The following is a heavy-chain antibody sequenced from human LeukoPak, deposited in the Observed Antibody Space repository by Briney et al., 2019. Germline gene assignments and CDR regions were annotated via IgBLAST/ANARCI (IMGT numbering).Heavy chain of an antibody. V-gene: IGHV4-30-4*01. D-gene: IGHD4-23*01. J-gene: IGHJ4*02. CDR2: IYYSGST. Sequence: PSETLSLTCTLSGGSISSGDYYWSWIRQPPGKGLEWIGYIYYSGSTYYNPTLKSRVTISVDTSKNQFSLKLSAVTAADTAVYYCARGGRGDYVGRYCDYWGQGTLVSVSS. CDR3: ARGGRGDYVGRYCDY. CDR1: GGSISSGDYY.